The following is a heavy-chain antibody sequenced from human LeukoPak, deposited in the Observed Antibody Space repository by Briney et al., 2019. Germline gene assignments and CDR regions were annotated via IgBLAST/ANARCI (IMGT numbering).Heavy chain of an antibody. Sequence: SETLSLTCTVSGYSISSGYYWGWIRQPPGKGLEWIGSIYHSGSTYYNPSLKSRVTISVDTSKNQFSLKLSSVTAADTAVYYCARTQPSYYDFWSGYAHYYFDYWGQGTLVTVSS. CDR1: GYSISSGYY. J-gene: IGHJ4*02. CDR2: IYHSGST. V-gene: IGHV4-38-2*02. CDR3: ARTQPSYYDFWSGYAHYYFDY. D-gene: IGHD3-3*01.